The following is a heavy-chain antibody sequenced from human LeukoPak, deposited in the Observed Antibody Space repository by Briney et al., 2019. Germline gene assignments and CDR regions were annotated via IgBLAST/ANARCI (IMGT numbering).Heavy chain of an antibody. CDR1: GFTFDDYA. CDR3: AKDSCSGGSCYFTDAFDI. D-gene: IGHD2-15*01. Sequence: PGRSLRLSCAASGFTFDDYAMHWVRQPPGKGLEWVSGISWNSGSIDYADSVKGRSTISRDNAKNSLYLQMNSLRAEDTALYYCAKDSCSGGSCYFTDAFDIWGQGTMVTVSS. V-gene: IGHV3-9*01. J-gene: IGHJ3*02. CDR2: ISWNSGSI.